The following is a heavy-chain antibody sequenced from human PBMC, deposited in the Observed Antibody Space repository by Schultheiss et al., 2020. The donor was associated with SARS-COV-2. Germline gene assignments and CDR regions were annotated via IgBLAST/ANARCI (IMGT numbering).Heavy chain of an antibody. Sequence: GGSLRLSCAASGFTFSSYEMNWVRQAPGKGLEWVGRIKSKTDGGTTDYAAPVKGRFTISRDDSKNTLYLQMNSLRAEDTAVYYCARSTNYGDPVDYWGQGTLVTVSS. CDR2: IKSKTDGGTT. CDR3: ARSTNYGDPVDY. CDR1: GFTFSSYE. J-gene: IGHJ4*02. V-gene: IGHV3-15*07. D-gene: IGHD4-17*01.